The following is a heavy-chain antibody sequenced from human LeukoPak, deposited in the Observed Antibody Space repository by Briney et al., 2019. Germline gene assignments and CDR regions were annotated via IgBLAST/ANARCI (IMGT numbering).Heavy chain of an antibody. D-gene: IGHD2-15*01. CDR1: GGSMSSFY. J-gene: IGHJ6*02. V-gene: IGHV4-59*01. CDR2: IYYSGTA. CDR3: ARHGYCSGGSCSQLLYYYGMDV. Sequence: PSETLSLTCTVSGGSMSSFYWSWIRQPPGKGLEWIGYIYYSGTANYNPSLKSRVTISVDASKNQFSLKLSSVTAADTAVYYCARHGYCSGGSCSQLLYYYGMDVWGQGTTVTVSS.